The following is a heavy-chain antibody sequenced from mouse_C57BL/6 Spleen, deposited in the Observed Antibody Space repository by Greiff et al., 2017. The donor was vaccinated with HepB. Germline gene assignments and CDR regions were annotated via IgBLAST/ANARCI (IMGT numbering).Heavy chain of an antibody. J-gene: IGHJ4*01. Sequence: VQLQQSGPELVKPGASVKISCKASGYSFTSYYIHWVKQRPGQGLEWIGWIYPGSGNTKYNEKFKGKATLTADTSSSTAYMQLSSLTSEDSAVYYCARPYYGNYENAMDYWGQGTSVTVSS. CDR3: ARPYYGNYENAMDY. CDR1: GYSFTSYY. D-gene: IGHD2-10*01. CDR2: IYPGSGNT. V-gene: IGHV1-66*01.